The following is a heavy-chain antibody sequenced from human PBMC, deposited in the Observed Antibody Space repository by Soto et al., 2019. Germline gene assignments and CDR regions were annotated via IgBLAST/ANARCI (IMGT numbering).Heavy chain of an antibody. Sequence: LRLSCAASGFTFSSYGMHWVRQAPGKGLEWVAVISYDGSNKYYADSVKGRFTISRDNSKNTLYLQMNSLGAEDTAVYYCAKDRTPYGSESYYPLREVGVYYYGMDVWGQGTTVTVSS. J-gene: IGHJ6*02. CDR2: ISYDGSNK. D-gene: IGHD3-10*01. CDR1: GFTFSSYG. CDR3: AKDRTPYGSESYYPLREVGVYYYGMDV. V-gene: IGHV3-30*18.